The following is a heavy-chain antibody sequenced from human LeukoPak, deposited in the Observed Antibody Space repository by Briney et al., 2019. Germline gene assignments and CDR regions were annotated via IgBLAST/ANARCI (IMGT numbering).Heavy chain of an antibody. Sequence: SETLSLTCAVSGYSISSGCYWGWIRQPPGKGLEWIGSIYHSGSTYYNPSLKSRVTISVDTSKNQFSLKLSSVTAADTAVYYCARDAHYDFWSGYYTGNMDVWGKGTTVTVSS. CDR1: GYSISSGCY. D-gene: IGHD3-3*01. J-gene: IGHJ6*03. CDR2: IYHSGST. V-gene: IGHV4-38-2*02. CDR3: ARDAHYDFWSGYYTGNMDV.